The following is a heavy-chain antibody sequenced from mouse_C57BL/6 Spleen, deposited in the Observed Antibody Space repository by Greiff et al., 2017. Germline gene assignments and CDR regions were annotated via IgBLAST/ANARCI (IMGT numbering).Heavy chain of an antibody. Sequence: VQLQQSGPELVKPGASVKISCKASGYTFTDYYMNWVKQSHGKSLEGIGDINPNNGGTSYNQKFKGKATLTVDKSSSTAYMELRSLTSEDSAVYYCARQLRLGYYFDYWGQGTTLTVSS. J-gene: IGHJ2*01. CDR1: GYTFTDYY. D-gene: IGHD3-2*02. CDR2: INPNNGGT. CDR3: ARQLRLGYYFDY. V-gene: IGHV1-26*01.